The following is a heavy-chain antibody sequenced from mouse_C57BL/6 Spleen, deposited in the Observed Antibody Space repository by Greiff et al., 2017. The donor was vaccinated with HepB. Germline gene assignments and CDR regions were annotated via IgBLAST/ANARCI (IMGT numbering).Heavy chain of an antibody. CDR3: ARLGGYYGNWFAY. CDR1: GYTFTSYW. CDR2: IDPSDSET. J-gene: IGHJ3*01. V-gene: IGHV1-52*01. D-gene: IGHD2-3*01. Sequence: QVQLKQPGAELVRPGSSVKLSCKASGYTFTSYWMHWVKQRPIQGLEWIGNIDPSDSETHYNQKFKDKATLTVDKSSSTAYMQLSSLTSEDSAVYYCARLGGYYGNWFAYWGQGTLVTVSA.